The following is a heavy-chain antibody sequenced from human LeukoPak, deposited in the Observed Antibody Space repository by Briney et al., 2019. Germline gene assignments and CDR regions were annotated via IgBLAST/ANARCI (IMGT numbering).Heavy chain of an antibody. CDR3: AIASQWLVYYYYGMDV. D-gene: IGHD6-19*01. V-gene: IGHV1-8*01. Sequence: ASVKVSCKASGYTFTSYDINWVRQATGQGLEWMGWMNPNSGNTGYAQKFQGRVTMTRNTSISTAYMELSSLRSEDTAVYYCAIASQWLVYYYYGMDVWGQGTTVTVSS. CDR2: MNPNSGNT. J-gene: IGHJ6*02. CDR1: GYTFTSYD.